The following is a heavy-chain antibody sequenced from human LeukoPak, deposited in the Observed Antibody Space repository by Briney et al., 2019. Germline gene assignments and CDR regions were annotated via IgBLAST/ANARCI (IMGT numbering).Heavy chain of an antibody. D-gene: IGHD2-15*01. CDR2: IYPDDSDT. Sequence: GESLKISCKGSGYRFTSYWIACVRQMPGKGLEWMGIIYPDDSDTRYSPSFQGQVTMSADKSISTAYLQWSSLKASDTAMYYCAGLPYCSGGSCSHFDYWGQGTLVTVSS. CDR3: AGLPYCSGGSCSHFDY. V-gene: IGHV5-51*01. J-gene: IGHJ4*02. CDR1: GYRFTSYW.